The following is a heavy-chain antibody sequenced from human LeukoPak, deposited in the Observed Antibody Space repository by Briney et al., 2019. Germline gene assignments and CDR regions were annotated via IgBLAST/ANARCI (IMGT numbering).Heavy chain of an antibody. Sequence: EASETLSLTCTVSGYSISSGYYWGWIRQPPGKGLEWIGSIYHSGSTNYNPSLKSRVTMSVDTSKNQFSLKLSSVTAADTAVYYCARGIYYDRQNWFDPWGQGTLVTVSS. CDR2: IYHSGST. J-gene: IGHJ5*02. V-gene: IGHV4-38-2*02. CDR3: ARGIYYDRQNWFDP. D-gene: IGHD3-22*01. CDR1: GYSISSGYY.